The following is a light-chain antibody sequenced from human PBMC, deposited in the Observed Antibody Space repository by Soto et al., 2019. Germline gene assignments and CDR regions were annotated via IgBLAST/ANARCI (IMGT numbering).Light chain of an antibody. V-gene: IGLV2-8*01. CDR2: EVI. CDR1: SSDVGGYNY. Sequence: QSALTQPASVSGSPRQAITISCTGTSSDVGGYNYVSWYQQHPGKAPKLMIYEVIHRPSGVPDRFSGSRSGNTASLTVSGLQAEDEADYYCSSYGGRYKYVFGTGTKV. J-gene: IGLJ1*01. CDR3: SSYGGRYKYV.